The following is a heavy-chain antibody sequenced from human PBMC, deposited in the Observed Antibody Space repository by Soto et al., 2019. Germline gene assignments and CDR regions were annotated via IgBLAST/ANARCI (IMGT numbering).Heavy chain of an antibody. CDR1: GYTFTGYY. CDR2: INPNSGGT. J-gene: IGHJ4*02. D-gene: IGHD2-8*01. CDR3: ARDPSVVYCTNGVCYSYYFDY. Sequence: GASVKVSCKASGYTFTGYYMHWVRQAPGQGLERMGWINPNSGGTNYAQKFQGWVTMTRDTSISTAYMELSRLRSDDTAVYYCARDPSVVYCTNGVCYSYYFDYWGQGTLVTVSS. V-gene: IGHV1-2*04.